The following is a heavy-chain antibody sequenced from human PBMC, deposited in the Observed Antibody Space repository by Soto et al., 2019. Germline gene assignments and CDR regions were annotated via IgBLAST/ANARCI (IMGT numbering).Heavy chain of an antibody. J-gene: IGHJ4*02. CDR3: AKAAPLDNYDSSCCSGY. V-gene: IGHV3-23*01. D-gene: IGHD3-22*01. CDR1: GFTFSSYA. CDR2: ISSSGGRT. Sequence: AGGSLRLSCAASGFTFSSYAMSWVRQAPGKGLEWVSSISSSGGRTYYGDSVKGRFTISRDNSKNTLHLQMKSLRAEDTAVYYCAKAAPLDNYDSSCCSGYWGQGTQVTVSS.